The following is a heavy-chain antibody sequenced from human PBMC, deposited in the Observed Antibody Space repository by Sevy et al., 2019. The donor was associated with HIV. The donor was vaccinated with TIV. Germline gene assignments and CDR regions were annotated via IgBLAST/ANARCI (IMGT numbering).Heavy chain of an antibody. CDR3: VRQGGEWSNGISFYYDLDV. CDR1: GLTFSGSA. D-gene: IGHD3-16*01. CDR2: IRGKPNSYAT. J-gene: IGHJ6*03. Sequence: GGSLRLSCVSSGLTFSGSAIHWVRQASGKGPEWVGHIRGKPNSYATVYTASMKGRLSISKDDSKNTAYLQVNSLKTETTAVYYGVRQGGEWSNGISFYYDLDVWGKGTTVTVSS. V-gene: IGHV3-73*01.